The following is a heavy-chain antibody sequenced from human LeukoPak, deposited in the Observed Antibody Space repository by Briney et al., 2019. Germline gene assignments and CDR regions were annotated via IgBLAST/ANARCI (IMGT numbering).Heavy chain of an antibody. J-gene: IGHJ4*02. V-gene: IGHV4-59*01. Sequence: PSETLSLTCTVSGGSISTYYWSWIRQPPGKGLEWIGYIYYSGSTSYNPSLKSRATISLNTSKNQFSLNLSSVTAADTAVYYCARDISPNDAYFDSWGQGTLVTVSS. CDR3: ARDISPNDAYFDS. D-gene: IGHD1-1*01. CDR2: IYYSGST. CDR1: GGSISTYY.